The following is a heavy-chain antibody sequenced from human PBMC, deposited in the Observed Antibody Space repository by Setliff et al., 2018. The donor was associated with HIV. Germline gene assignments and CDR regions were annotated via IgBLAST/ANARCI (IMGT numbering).Heavy chain of an antibody. CDR1: GGSISSYY. V-gene: IGHV4-59*01. J-gene: IGHJ4*02. D-gene: IGHD3-22*01. CDR3: ARSSYAMIAPYYFDY. CDR2: IYYSGST. Sequence: SETLSLTCTVSGGSISSYYWSWIRQPPGKGLEWIGYIYYSGSTNYNPSLKSRVTISVDTSKNQFSLKLSSVTAADTAVYYCARSSYAMIAPYYFDYWGQGTLVTVSS.